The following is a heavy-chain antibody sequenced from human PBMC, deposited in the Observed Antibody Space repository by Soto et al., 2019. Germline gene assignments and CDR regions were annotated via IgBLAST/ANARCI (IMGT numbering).Heavy chain of an antibody. D-gene: IGHD1-26*01. CDR3: ARSSVKVGATPLDY. Sequence: ASVKVSCKASGYTFTSYAMHWVRQAPGQRLEWMGWINAGNGNTKYSQKFQGRVTITRDTSASTAYMELSSLRSEDTAVYYCARSSVKVGATPLDYWGQGTLVTVSS. V-gene: IGHV1-3*01. J-gene: IGHJ4*02. CDR1: GYTFTSYA. CDR2: INAGNGNT.